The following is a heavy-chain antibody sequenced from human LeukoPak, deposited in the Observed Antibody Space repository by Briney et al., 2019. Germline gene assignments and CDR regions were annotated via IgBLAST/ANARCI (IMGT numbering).Heavy chain of an antibody. CDR1: GGTFSSYA. Sequence: SVTVSCKASGGTFSSYAISWVRQAPGQGLEWMGGIIPIFGTANYAQKFQGRVTITADKSTSTAYMELSSLRSEDTAVYYCARVGLGSGSYYTYNYYYMDVWGKGTTVTVSS. D-gene: IGHD3-10*01. V-gene: IGHV1-69*06. CDR2: IIPIFGTA. CDR3: ARVGLGSGSYYTYNYYYMDV. J-gene: IGHJ6*03.